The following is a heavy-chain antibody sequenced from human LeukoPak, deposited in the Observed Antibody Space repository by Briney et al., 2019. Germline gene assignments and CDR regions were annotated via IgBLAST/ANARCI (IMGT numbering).Heavy chain of an antibody. CDR2: IHFTGST. J-gene: IGHJ4*02. D-gene: IGHD1-26*01. V-gene: IGHV4-59*04. Sequence: PSETLSLTCTVSGGSISSYYWSWIRQPPEKGLEWIGYIHFTGSTFYNSSLKSRVTISADTSQNQFTLSLTSVTAADTAVYYCATLGLLRGAGFNLATHFDFWGQGTLVTVSS. CDR3: ATLGLLRGAGFNLATHFDF. CDR1: GGSISSYY.